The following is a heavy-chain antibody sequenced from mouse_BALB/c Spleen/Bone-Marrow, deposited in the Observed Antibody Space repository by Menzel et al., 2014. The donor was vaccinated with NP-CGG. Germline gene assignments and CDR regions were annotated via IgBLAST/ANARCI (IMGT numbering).Heavy chain of an antibody. D-gene: IGHD2-10*02. V-gene: IGHV1-47*01. CDR1: GYTFTTYP. CDR3: ARGYGNWYFDV. CDR2: FHPYNDDT. Sequence: VHLVESGAELVKPGASVKMSCKAFGYTFTTYPIEWMKQNHGKSLEWIGNFHPYNDDTKYNEKFKGKAKLTVGKSSSTAYLELSRLTSDDSAVYYCARGYGNWYFDVWGAGTTVTVSS. J-gene: IGHJ1*01.